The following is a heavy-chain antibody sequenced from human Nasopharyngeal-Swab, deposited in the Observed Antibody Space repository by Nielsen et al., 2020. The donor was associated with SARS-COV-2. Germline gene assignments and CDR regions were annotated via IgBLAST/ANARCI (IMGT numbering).Heavy chain of an antibody. V-gene: IGHV3-33*01. CDR2: IWHDGSEK. CDR1: GFTFSDFG. Sequence: GESLKISCAASGFTFSDFGMHWVRQAPGKGLEWVGVIWHDGSEKYYAGSVKGRFTISRDNSRDTQYLQMNSLRAEDTALYYFARDRGGGSYFDFDYWGQGILVTVSS. D-gene: IGHD1-26*01. J-gene: IGHJ4*02. CDR3: ARDRGGGSYFDFDY.